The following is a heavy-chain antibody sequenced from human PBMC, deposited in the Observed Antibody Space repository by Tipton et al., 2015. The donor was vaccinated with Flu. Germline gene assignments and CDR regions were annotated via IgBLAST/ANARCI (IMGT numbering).Heavy chain of an antibody. D-gene: IGHD1-26*01. CDR3: ARERGRLVGGNWFDS. V-gene: IGHV3-23*01. Sequence: SLRLSCAASGFTFSSHAISWVRQAPGKGLEWVSVISGTGDNTFYTDSVKGRFTISRDNPKNTLYLEMSSLRIEDTAVYFCARERGRLVGGNWFDSWGQGTLVTVSS. CDR2: ISGTGDNT. CDR1: GFTFSSHA. J-gene: IGHJ5*01.